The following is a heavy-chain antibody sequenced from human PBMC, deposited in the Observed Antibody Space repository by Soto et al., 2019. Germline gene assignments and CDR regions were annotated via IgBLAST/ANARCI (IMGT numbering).Heavy chain of an antibody. Sequence: QLQLQESGPGLVKPSETLSLTCTVSGGSISSSSYYWGWIRQPPGKGLEWIGSIYYSGSTYYNPSLKSRVTITVDTSKTQFALKLSSGTAADTAVYYCARRLYYDSSGFEGGGMDVWGQGATGTVAS. V-gene: IGHV4-39*01. D-gene: IGHD3-22*01. J-gene: IGHJ6*02. CDR2: IYYSGST. CDR3: ARRLYYDSSGFEGGGMDV. CDR1: GGSISSSSYY.